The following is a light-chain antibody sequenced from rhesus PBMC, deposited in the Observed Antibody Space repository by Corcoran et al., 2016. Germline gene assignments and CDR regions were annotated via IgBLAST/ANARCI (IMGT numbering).Light chain of an antibody. Sequence: DIIMTQTPLSLPVTPGEPASISCRSSQSLLESEDGNTYLDWYLQKPGQSPQLLIYEVSNRASGVPERFGGSGSYTDFTLKISRGEAKDVGVYYCMQALEFPRTFGQGTKVEIK. CDR2: EVS. V-gene: IGKV2-104*02. CDR1: QSLLESEDGNTY. J-gene: IGKJ1*01. CDR3: MQALEFPRT.